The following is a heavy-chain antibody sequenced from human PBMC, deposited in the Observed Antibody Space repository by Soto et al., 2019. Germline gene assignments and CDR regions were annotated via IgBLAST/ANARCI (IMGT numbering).Heavy chain of an antibody. V-gene: IGHV3-23*01. J-gene: IGHJ4*02. CDR2: ISGSGGGT. D-gene: IGHD1-26*01. CDR1: GFTFSSYA. CDR3: AKARSIVGAIAGFDY. Sequence: GGSLRLSCAASGFTFSSYAMSWVRQAPGKGLEWVSAISGSGGGTYYADSVKGRFTISRDNSKNTLYLQMNSLRAEDTAVYYCAKARSIVGAIAGFDYWGQGTLVTVSS.